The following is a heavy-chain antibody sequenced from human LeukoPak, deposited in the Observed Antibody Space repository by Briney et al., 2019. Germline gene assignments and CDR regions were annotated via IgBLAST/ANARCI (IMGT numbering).Heavy chain of an antibody. CDR2: ISSSSSTI. D-gene: IGHD4-17*01. CDR1: GFTFSSYS. J-gene: IGHJ4*02. V-gene: IGHV3-48*01. Sequence: GGSLRLSCAASGFTFSSYSMNWVRQAPGKGLEWVSYISSSSSTIYYADSVKGRFTISRDNSKNTLYLQMNSVRAEDTAVYYCARIGEMTTVYYFDYWGQGTLVTVSS. CDR3: ARIGEMTTVYYFDY.